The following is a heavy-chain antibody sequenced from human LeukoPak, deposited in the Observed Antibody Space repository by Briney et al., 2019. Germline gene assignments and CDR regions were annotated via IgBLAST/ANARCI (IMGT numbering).Heavy chain of an antibody. Sequence: SGPALVKPTQTLTLTCTFSGFSLSTSGMCVSWIRQPPGKALEWLALIDWDDDKYYSTSLKTRLTISKDTSKNQVVLTMTNMDPVDTATYYCARTCPYYYDSSGYPDYWGQGTLVTVSS. V-gene: IGHV2-70*01. CDR3: ARTCPYYYDSSGYPDY. CDR2: IDWDDDK. J-gene: IGHJ4*02. D-gene: IGHD3-22*01. CDR1: GFSLSTSGMC.